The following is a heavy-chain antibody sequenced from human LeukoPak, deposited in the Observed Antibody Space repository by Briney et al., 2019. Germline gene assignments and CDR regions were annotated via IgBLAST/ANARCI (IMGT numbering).Heavy chain of an antibody. CDR1: GFTFSNYG. V-gene: IGHV3-23*01. CDR3: AKPPDCSGGSCYYYGMDV. J-gene: IGHJ6*02. D-gene: IGHD2-15*01. Sequence: AGGSLRLSCAASGFTFSNYGMSWVRQAPGEGLEWVSAISATGGSTYYADSVKGRFIISRDNSKNTLYLQMNSLRAEDTAVYYCAKPPDCSGGSCYYYGMDVWGQGTTVTVSS. CDR2: ISATGGST.